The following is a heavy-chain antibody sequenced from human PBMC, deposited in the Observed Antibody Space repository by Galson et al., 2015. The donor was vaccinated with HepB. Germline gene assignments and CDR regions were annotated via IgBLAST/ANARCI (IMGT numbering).Heavy chain of an antibody. J-gene: IGHJ6*02. D-gene: IGHD3-10*01. Sequence: SLRLSCAASGFTFSSYAMSWVRQAPGKGLEWVSAISGSGGSTYYADSVKGRFTISRDNSKNTLYLQMNSLRAEDTAVYYCAKATEEGVRGVIGYYYGMDVWGQGTTVTVSS. V-gene: IGHV3-23*01. CDR2: ISGSGGST. CDR1: GFTFSSYA. CDR3: AKATEEGVRGVIGYYYGMDV.